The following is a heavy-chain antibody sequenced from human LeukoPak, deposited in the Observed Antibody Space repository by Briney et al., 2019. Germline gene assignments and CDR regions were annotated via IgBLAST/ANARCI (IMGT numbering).Heavy chain of an antibody. CDR1: GGSLSSGDYY. CDR3: ARVNLHDYGAHFDY. D-gene: IGHD4-17*01. J-gene: IGHJ4*02. CDR2: IYYSGST. V-gene: IGHV4-30-4*08. Sequence: SQTLSLTCTVSGGSLSSGDYYWRWTRQPPGRGLEWIGYIYYSGSTYYNPSLKSRVTISVDTSKNQFSLKLSSVTAADTAVYYCARVNLHDYGAHFDYWGQGTLVTVSS.